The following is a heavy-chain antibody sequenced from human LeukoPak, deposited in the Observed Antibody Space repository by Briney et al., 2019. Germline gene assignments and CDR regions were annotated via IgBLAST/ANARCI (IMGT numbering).Heavy chain of an antibody. CDR3: ARLRRGDYDILTGPPPNNWFDP. CDR2: MNPNSGNT. Sequence: ASVKVSCKASGYTFTSYDINWVRQATGQGLEWMGWMNPNSGNTGYAQKFQGRVTMTRNTSISTAYMELSSLRSEDTAVYYCARLRRGDYDILTGPPPNNWFDPWGQGALVTVSS. V-gene: IGHV1-8*01. J-gene: IGHJ5*02. CDR1: GYTFTSYD. D-gene: IGHD3-9*01.